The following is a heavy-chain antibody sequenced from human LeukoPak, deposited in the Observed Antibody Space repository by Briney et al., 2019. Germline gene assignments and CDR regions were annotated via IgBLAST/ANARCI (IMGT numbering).Heavy chain of an antibody. J-gene: IGHJ4*02. V-gene: IGHV3-20*04. CDR1: GFTFDDYG. CDR3: ARGGYRQLAYFDY. D-gene: IGHD3-16*02. CDR2: INWNGGTT. Sequence: GGSLRLSCEASGFTFDDYGMTWVRQVPGKGLEWISSINWNGGTTSYADSVKGRFTISRDNDKNSLYLQMNSLRAKDTALYYCARGGYRQLAYFDYWGQGALVTVSS.